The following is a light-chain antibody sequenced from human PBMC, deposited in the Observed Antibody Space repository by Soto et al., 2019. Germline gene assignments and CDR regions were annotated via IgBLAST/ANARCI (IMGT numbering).Light chain of an antibody. Sequence: EIVLTQSPGTLSLSPGERATLACRASQSVSSSYLAWYQQKPGQAPRLLIYGASSRTTGIPDRFSGNGSGTDFTVTISRLEPEEFAEYYCQQYGSSQYTFGQGTKLEI. CDR3: QQYGSSQYT. V-gene: IGKV3-20*01. CDR1: QSVSSSY. CDR2: GAS. J-gene: IGKJ2*01.